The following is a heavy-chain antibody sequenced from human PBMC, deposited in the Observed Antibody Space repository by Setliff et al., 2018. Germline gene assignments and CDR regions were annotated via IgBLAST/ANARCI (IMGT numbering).Heavy chain of an antibody. Sequence: GGSLRLSCAASGFNFGAYAMHWVRQAPGKGLEWVAVISYDKRNEYYADSVKGRFTISRDNSRNTLYLQMNSLRAEDTAVYYCAKGLKSSGPDWYFDYWGPGTLVTVSS. D-gene: IGHD3-22*01. V-gene: IGHV3-30*04. CDR2: ISYDKRNE. CDR3: AKGLKSSGPDWYFDY. J-gene: IGHJ4*02. CDR1: GFNFGAYA.